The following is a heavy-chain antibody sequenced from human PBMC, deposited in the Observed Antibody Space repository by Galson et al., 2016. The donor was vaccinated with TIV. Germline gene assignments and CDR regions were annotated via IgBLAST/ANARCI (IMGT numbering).Heavy chain of an antibody. Sequence: SLRLSCAASGFTFDDYALHWVRHAPGKGLEWVSGISWNSGRVDYADSVKGRFTISRDNAKNSLYLQMNSLTTDDTALYYCCKGSGDAPYYFYMDAWGEGTTVTVSS. CDR1: GFTFDDYA. D-gene: IGHD2-21*01. CDR2: ISWNSGRV. CDR3: CKGSGDAPYYFYMDA. J-gene: IGHJ6*03. V-gene: IGHV3-9*01.